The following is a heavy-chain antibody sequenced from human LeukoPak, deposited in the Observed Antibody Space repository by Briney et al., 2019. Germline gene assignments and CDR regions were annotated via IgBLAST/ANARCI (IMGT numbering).Heavy chain of an antibody. CDR3: ARGFRGYYDFWSGYFYRGYYFDY. CDR2: MNPNSGNT. Sequence: ASVKVSCKASGYTFTSYDINWVRQATGQGLEWMGWMNPNSGNTGYAQKFQGRVTMTRNTSISTACMELSSLRSEDTAVYYCARGFRGYYDFWSGYFYRGYYFDYWGQGTLVTVSS. V-gene: IGHV1-8*01. D-gene: IGHD3-3*01. CDR1: GYTFTSYD. J-gene: IGHJ4*02.